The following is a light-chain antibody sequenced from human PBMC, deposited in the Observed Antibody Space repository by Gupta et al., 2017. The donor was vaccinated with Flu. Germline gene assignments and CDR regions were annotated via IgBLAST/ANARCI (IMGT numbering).Light chain of an antibody. CDR3: SSYTSSSTWV. Sequence: QSALTQPASVSGSPGQSLTISCTGTSSDVGSYNYVSWYQQHPGQAPKLMIYEVSNRPSGVSNRFSGSKSGNTASLTISGLQAEDEADYYCSSYTSSSTWVFGGGTKLTVL. V-gene: IGLV2-14*01. J-gene: IGLJ3*02. CDR2: EVS. CDR1: SSDVGSYNY.